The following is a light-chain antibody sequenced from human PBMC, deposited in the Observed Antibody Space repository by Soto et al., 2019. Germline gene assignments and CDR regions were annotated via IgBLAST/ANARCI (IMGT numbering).Light chain of an antibody. Sequence: EIVLTQSPATLSSFPGDRVTLSCRASQAVNTRLAWYQHKPGQAPRLLIYLASNRAAGVPARFSGSGSGTDFTLTISNVEPEDFAVYCRHQRQSWPRTFGQGTKVDIK. CDR2: LAS. J-gene: IGKJ1*01. CDR3: HQRQSWPRT. V-gene: IGKV3-11*01. CDR1: QAVNTR.